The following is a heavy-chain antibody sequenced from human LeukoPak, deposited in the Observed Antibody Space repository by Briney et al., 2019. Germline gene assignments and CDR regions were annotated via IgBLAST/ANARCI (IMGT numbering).Heavy chain of an antibody. V-gene: IGHV3-23*01. CDR2: ISGSGGST. CDR3: AKDRGREQLVLSYWFDP. Sequence: GGALRLSCAASGFTFSSYAMSWVRQAPGKGLEWVSAISGSGGSTYYADSVKGRFTISRDNSKNTLYLQMNSLRAEDTAVYYCAKDRGREQLVLSYWFDPWGQGTLVTVSS. J-gene: IGHJ5*02. CDR1: GFTFSSYA. D-gene: IGHD6-13*01.